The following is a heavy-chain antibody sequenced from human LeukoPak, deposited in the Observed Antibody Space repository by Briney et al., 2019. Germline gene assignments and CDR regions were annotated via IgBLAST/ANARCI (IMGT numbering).Heavy chain of an antibody. CDR3: ARGFMITFGGVYFDY. CDR2: MNPNSGNT. V-gene: IGHV1-8*01. CDR1: GYTITSYD. D-gene: IGHD3-16*01. J-gene: IGHJ4*02. Sequence: ASVKVSCKASGYTITSYDINWVRQATGQGLEWMGWMNPNSGNTGYAQKFQGRVTMTRNTSISTAYMELSSLRSEDTAVYYCARGFMITFGGVYFDYWGQGTLVTVSS.